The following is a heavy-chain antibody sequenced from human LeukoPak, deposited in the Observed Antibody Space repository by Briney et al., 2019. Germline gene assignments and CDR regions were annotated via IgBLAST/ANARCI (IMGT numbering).Heavy chain of an antibody. J-gene: IGHJ4*02. V-gene: IGHV4-61*02. Sequence: SETLSLTCTVSGGSISSGSYYWSWIRQPAGKGLEWIGRIYTSGSTNYNPSLKSRVTISVDTSKNQFSLKLSSVTAADTAVYYCASSSPGSRRDYWGQGTLVTVSS. CDR2: IYTSGST. CDR1: GGSISSGSYY. CDR3: ASSSPGSRRDY. D-gene: IGHD3-10*01.